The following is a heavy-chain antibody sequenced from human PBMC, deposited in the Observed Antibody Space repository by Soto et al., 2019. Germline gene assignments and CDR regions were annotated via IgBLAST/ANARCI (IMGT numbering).Heavy chain of an antibody. Sequence: SVKVSCKASGGTFSSYAISWVRQAPGQGLEWMGGIIPIFGTANYAQKFQGRVTITADKSTSTAYMELSSLRSEDTAVYYCARRTKNSGYDSYYYYGMDVWGQGTTVTVS. V-gene: IGHV1-69*06. J-gene: IGHJ6*02. D-gene: IGHD5-12*01. CDR3: ARRTKNSGYDSYYYYGMDV. CDR2: IIPIFGTA. CDR1: GGTFSSYA.